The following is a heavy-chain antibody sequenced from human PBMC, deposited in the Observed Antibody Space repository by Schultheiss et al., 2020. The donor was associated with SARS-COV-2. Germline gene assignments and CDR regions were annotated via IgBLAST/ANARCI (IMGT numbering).Heavy chain of an antibody. J-gene: IGHJ6*02. CDR3: ARGRSGYSSSYYYYYYGMDV. Sequence: SETLSLTCAVYGGSFSGYYWSWIRQPPGKGLEWIGEINHSGSTNYNPSLKSRVTISVDTSKNQFSLKLSSVTAADTAVYYCARGRSGYSSSYYYYYYGMDVWGQGTTVTVSS. CDR2: INHSGST. CDR1: GGSFSGYY. V-gene: IGHV4-34*01. D-gene: IGHD6-6*01.